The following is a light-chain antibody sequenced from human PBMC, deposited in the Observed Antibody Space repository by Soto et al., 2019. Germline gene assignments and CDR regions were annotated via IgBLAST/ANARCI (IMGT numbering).Light chain of an antibody. CDR3: QHYGSSPYT. Sequence: EIVLTQSPGTLSLSPGERATLSCRASQSVSSSYLAWYQQKPGQAPRLLIYGASSRATGIPDRFSGSGSGTDFTLTISTLEPADFAVYYCQHYGSSPYTFGQGTKLEIK. V-gene: IGKV3-20*01. CDR2: GAS. CDR1: QSVSSSY. J-gene: IGKJ2*01.